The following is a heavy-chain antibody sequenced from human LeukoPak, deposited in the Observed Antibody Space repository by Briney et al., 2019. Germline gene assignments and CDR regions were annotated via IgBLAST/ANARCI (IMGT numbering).Heavy chain of an antibody. J-gene: IGHJ6*03. CDR3: ARGMTDSDYYYYMDV. V-gene: IGHV1-69*04. CDR2: IIPILGIA. D-gene: IGHD1-14*01. Sequence: SVKLSCKASGGTFSSYAISWVRQAPGQGLEWMGRIIPILGIANYAQKFQGRVTITADKSTSTAYMELSSLRSEDTAVYYCARGMTDSDYYYYMDVWGKGTTVTVSS. CDR1: GGTFSSYA.